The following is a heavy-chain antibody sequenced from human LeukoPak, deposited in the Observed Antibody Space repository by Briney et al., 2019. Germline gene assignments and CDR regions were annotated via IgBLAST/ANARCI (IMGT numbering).Heavy chain of an antibody. CDR3: ARVDILTAYSPFDY. Sequence: GASVKVSCKASGYTFTGYYMHWVRQAPGQGLEWMGWINPNSGGTNYAQKFQGWVTMTRDTSISTAYMELSRLRSDDTAVYYCARVDILTAYSPFDYWGQGTLVTVSS. CDR2: INPNSGGT. D-gene: IGHD3-9*01. CDR1: GYTFTGYY. J-gene: IGHJ4*02. V-gene: IGHV1-2*04.